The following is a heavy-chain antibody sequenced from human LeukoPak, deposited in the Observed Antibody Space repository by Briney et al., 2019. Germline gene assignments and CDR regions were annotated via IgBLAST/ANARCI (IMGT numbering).Heavy chain of an antibody. D-gene: IGHD2-2*01. Sequence: GGSLRLSCAASGFTFSSYGMHWVRQAPGKGLEWVAFIRYDGSNKYYADSVKGRFTISRDNSKNTLYLQMNSLRAEDTAVYYCAKDYLIVPAAPYFDYWGQGTLVTVSS. V-gene: IGHV3-30*02. CDR2: IRYDGSNK. CDR3: AKDYLIVPAAPYFDY. J-gene: IGHJ4*02. CDR1: GFTFSSYG.